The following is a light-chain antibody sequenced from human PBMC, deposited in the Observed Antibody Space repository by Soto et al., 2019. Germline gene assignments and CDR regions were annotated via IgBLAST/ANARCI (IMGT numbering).Light chain of an antibody. J-gene: IGKJ1*01. CDR3: LHYNSFSRT. Sequence: DIQVTQSPSTLSASVGDRVTITCRASQSINSWLAWYQQKAGKAPKLLIYKASTLESGVPSRFSGSGSGTEFTLTISSLKPDDFATYYCLHYNSFSRTFGQGTKVDIK. CDR2: KAS. CDR1: QSINSW. V-gene: IGKV1-5*03.